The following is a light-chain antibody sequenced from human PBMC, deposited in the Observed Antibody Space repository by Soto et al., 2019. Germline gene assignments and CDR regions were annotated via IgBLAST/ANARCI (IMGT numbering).Light chain of an antibody. V-gene: IGLV2-14*01. Sequence: QSALTQPASVSGSPGQSITISCTGTSSDVGGYNYVSWYQQHPGKAPKLMIYEVSNRPSGVSSRFSGSKSDNTASLTISGLQAEDEADYYCSSYTSSGTLGVFGGGTQLTVL. CDR3: SSYTSSGTLGV. CDR1: SSDVGGYNY. J-gene: IGLJ7*01. CDR2: EVS.